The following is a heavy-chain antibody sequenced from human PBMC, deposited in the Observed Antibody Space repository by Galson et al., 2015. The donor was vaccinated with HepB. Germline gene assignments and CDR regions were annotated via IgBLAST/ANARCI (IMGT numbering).Heavy chain of an antibody. CDR2: IGTAGDT. V-gene: IGHV3-13*04. J-gene: IGHJ6*02. Sequence: SLRLSCAASGFTFSSYDMHWVRQATGKGLEWVSAIGTAGDTYYPGSVKGRFTISRENAKNSLYLQMSSLRAGDTAVYYCAREAYGSGSYYGYYYYGMDVWGQGTTVTVSS. D-gene: IGHD3-10*01. CDR3: AREAYGSGSYYGYYYYGMDV. CDR1: GFTFSSYD.